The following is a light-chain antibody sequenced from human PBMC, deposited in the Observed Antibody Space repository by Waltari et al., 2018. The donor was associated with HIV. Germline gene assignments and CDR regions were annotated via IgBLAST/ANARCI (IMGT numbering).Light chain of an antibody. Sequence: QAVVTQEPSLTVSPGGTVTLTCGSSTGVVTSGQWPYWFQQKPGQAPRPLIYDTTNKHSSTLPRFSGSLLGGKAVLALSGAQRGEEADDYCSLSLGGAGVVGGGAHVTVL. CDR1: TGVVTSGQW. CDR2: DTT. CDR3: SLSLGGAGV. V-gene: IGLV7-46*01. J-gene: IGLJ2*01.